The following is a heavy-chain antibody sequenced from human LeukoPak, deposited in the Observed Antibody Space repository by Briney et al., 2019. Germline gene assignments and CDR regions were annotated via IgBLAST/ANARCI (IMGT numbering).Heavy chain of an antibody. CDR2: IYSGGMT. J-gene: IGHJ6*03. Sequence: GGSLRLSCAASGLNVTYNYMSWVRQAPGKGLEWLSVIYSGGMTYYADSVKGRFTISRDNSKNTLYLQMNRLRAEDTAVYYCYARPVLPAAFLPSGNYMDVWGKGATVTVSS. D-gene: IGHD2-2*01. CDR1: GLNVTYNY. CDR3: YARPVLPAAFLPSGNYMDV. V-gene: IGHV3-53*01.